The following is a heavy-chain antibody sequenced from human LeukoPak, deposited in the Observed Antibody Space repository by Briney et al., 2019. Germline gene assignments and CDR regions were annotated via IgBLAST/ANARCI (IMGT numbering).Heavy chain of an antibody. CDR3: TAPPGSSSWYRDAFDI. CDR1: GSTSSNAW. J-gene: IGHJ3*02. Sequence: GGSLRLSCAASGSTSSNAWMSWVRQAPGKGLEWVGRIKSKTDGGTTDYAAPVKGRFTISRDDSKNTLYLQMNSLKTEDTAVYYCTAPPGSSSWYRDAFDIWGQGTMVTVSS. CDR2: IKSKTDGGTT. D-gene: IGHD6-13*01. V-gene: IGHV3-15*01.